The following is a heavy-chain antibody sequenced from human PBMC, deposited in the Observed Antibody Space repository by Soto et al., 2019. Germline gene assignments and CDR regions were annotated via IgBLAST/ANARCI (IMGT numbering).Heavy chain of an antibody. D-gene: IGHD3-10*01. V-gene: IGHV4-31*03. CDR2: IDSSGST. J-gene: IGHJ6*02. CDR3: ARDLRFVDYSGMDV. Sequence: QVQLQESGPGLVTPSQTLSLTCTVSGGSISSGGYYWSWIRQHPGKGLEWIGYIDSSGSTYYNPSLTRRGTIAVDTSKNQFSLKRSSVTAADTAVYYCARDLRFVDYSGMDVWGQGTKVTVSS. CDR1: GGSISSGGYY.